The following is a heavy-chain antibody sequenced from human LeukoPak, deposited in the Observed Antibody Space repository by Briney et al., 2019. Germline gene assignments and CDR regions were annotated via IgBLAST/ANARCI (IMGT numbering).Heavy chain of an antibody. J-gene: IGHJ6*03. V-gene: IGHV3-30*04. D-gene: IGHD2-15*01. CDR2: ISQTGRIE. CDR1: GFTFTTYV. Sequence: GRSLRLSCAASGFTFTTYVIHWVRQAPGKGLEWVAVISQTGRIETYADSVQGRFTVSRDNSNNMAYLQMHSLTTEDTAVYYCARDRAVALPTYYSYMDVWGKGTTVTVSS. CDR3: ARDRAVALPTYYSYMDV.